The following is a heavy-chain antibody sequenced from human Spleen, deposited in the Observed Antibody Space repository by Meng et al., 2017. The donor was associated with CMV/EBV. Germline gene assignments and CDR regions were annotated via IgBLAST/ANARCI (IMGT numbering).Heavy chain of an antibody. Sequence: SGFTFSSDWTRWVRQAPGKGLEWVAVIWYDGSNKYYADSVKDRFTISRDNSKNTLYLQMNSLRAEDSAVYYCAKDSTKKQWLVPVDYWGQGTLVTVSS. CDR2: IWYDGSNK. D-gene: IGHD6-19*01. CDR1: GFTFSSDW. CDR3: AKDSTKKQWLVPVDY. J-gene: IGHJ4*02. V-gene: IGHV3-33*06.